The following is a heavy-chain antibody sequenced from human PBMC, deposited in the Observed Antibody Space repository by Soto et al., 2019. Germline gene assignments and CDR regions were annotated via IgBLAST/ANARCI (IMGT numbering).Heavy chain of an antibody. Sequence: GGSLRLSCAASGFTFSSYAMSWVRQAPGKGLEWVSAISGSGGSTYYADSVKGRFTISRDNSKNTLYLQMNSLRAEDTAVYYCAKDSSSWYARHRLHYMDVWGKGTTVTVSS. CDR1: GFTFSSYA. CDR3: AKDSSSWYARHRLHYMDV. J-gene: IGHJ6*03. D-gene: IGHD6-13*01. V-gene: IGHV3-23*01. CDR2: ISGSGGST.